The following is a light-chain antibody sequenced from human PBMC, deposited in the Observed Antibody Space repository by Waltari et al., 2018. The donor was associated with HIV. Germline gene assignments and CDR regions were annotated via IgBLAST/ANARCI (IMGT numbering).Light chain of an antibody. CDR1: SSDVCDSKY. Sequence: QSALTQPASVSGSPRQSITPSCTPTSSDVCDSKYVSWYQQYPGKAPTPMIYVVNNRPSGVSNRFSGSKSGHTASLTISGLQTEDEGDYYCSSYTTSSTVVFGGGTKLTVL. J-gene: IGLJ3*02. CDR3: SSYTTSSTVV. V-gene: IGLV2-14*01. CDR2: VVN.